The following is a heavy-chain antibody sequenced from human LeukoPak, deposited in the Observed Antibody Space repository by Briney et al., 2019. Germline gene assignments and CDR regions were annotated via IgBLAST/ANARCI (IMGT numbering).Heavy chain of an antibody. V-gene: IGHV3-33*01. J-gene: IGHJ4*02. D-gene: IGHD2/OR15-2a*01. CDR3: AREGPRGNSQFDY. Sequence: GGSLRLSCAASGFTFSSYGMHWVRQAPGKGLEWVALIWYDGSNKYYTDSVKGRLTISRDNSKNTLYLQMNSLRAEDTAVYYCAREGPRGNSQFDYWGQGTLVTVSS. CDR2: IWYDGSNK. CDR1: GFTFSSYG.